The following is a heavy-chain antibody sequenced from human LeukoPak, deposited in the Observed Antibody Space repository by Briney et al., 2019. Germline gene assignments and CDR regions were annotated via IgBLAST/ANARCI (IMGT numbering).Heavy chain of an antibody. CDR1: GLPVTANY. J-gene: IGHJ3*02. Sequence: GGSLRLSCAASGLPVTANYMSWVRQAPGKGLEWVAVISYDGSNKYYADSVKGRFTISRDNSKNTLYLQMNSLRAEDTAVYYCAREKSGSKRFYDAFDIWGQGTMVTVSS. CDR3: AREKSGSKRFYDAFDI. D-gene: IGHD1-26*01. CDR2: ISYDGSNK. V-gene: IGHV3-30*03.